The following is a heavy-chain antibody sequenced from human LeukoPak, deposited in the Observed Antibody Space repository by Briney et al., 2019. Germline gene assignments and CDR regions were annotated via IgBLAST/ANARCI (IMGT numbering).Heavy chain of an antibody. CDR1: GFTFNSYS. J-gene: IGHJ4*02. D-gene: IGHD6-19*01. Sequence: GGSLRLSCAASGFTFNSYSMNWVRQAPGKGLEWVSVIYSGGSTYYADSVKGRFTISRDNSKNTLYLQMNSLRAEDTALYYCARGQKYSTGWYYFDYWGQGTLVTVSS. CDR2: IYSGGST. V-gene: IGHV3-66*01. CDR3: ARGQKYSTGWYYFDY.